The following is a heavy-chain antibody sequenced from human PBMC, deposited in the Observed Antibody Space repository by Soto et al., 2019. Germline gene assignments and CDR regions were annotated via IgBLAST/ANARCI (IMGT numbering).Heavy chain of an antibody. CDR3: ARDYADYRMGFDY. CDR2: IYGNGTTV. Sequence: EVQLVESGGDLVHPGGSLRLSCAVSGFTFDKYWMHWVRQCPGKGLVWVSGIYGNGTTVLYADSVKGRFTDSRDNAKNTLYLQMDSLRAEDTAVYVCARDYADYRMGFDYWGQGTLVAVSS. V-gene: IGHV3-74*01. J-gene: IGHJ4*02. D-gene: IGHD4-17*01. CDR1: GFTFDKYW.